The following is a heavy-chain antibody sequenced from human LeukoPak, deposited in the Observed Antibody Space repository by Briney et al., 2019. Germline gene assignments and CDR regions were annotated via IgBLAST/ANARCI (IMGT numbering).Heavy chain of an antibody. V-gene: IGHV4-38-2*02. Sequence: PSETLSLTCNVSGGSLTTHYWSWVRQPPGKGLEWIGSIYHTGSTYSNPSLKSRVTISVDTSKNQFSLKLSSVTAADTAVYYCARNNLHYYYMDVWGKGTTVTVSS. CDR1: GGSLTTHY. CDR3: ARNNLHYYYMDV. CDR2: IYHTGST. J-gene: IGHJ6*03.